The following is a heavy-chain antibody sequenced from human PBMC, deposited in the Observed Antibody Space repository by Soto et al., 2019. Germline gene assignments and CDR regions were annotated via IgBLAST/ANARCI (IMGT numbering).Heavy chain of an antibody. V-gene: IGHV3-23*01. CDR1: GFTFSSCA. D-gene: IGHD3-10*01. J-gene: IGHJ4*02. Sequence: GGSLRLSCAASGFTFSSCAMSWVRQAPGKGLEWVSGIVGSGASTYYADSVRGRFTISRDNSKNTLYLQMNSLRAEDTAVYYCAKGHFYGSGTFLDYWGQGTLVTVSS. CDR2: IVGSGAST. CDR3: AKGHFYGSGTFLDY.